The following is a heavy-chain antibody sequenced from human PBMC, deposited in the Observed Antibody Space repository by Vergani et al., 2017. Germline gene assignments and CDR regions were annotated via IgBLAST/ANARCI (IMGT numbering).Heavy chain of an antibody. Sequence: QVQLVQSGAEVKKPGASVKVFCKASGYTFTSYDINWVRQATGQGLEWMGWMNPNSGNTGYAQRFQGRVTMTRNTSISTAYMELSSLRSEDTAVYYCARGKHYYDSSGLTQLSYAFDIWGQGTMVTVSS. CDR2: MNPNSGNT. V-gene: IGHV1-8*01. J-gene: IGHJ3*02. D-gene: IGHD3-22*01. CDR1: GYTFTSYD. CDR3: ARGKHYYDSSGLTQLSYAFDI.